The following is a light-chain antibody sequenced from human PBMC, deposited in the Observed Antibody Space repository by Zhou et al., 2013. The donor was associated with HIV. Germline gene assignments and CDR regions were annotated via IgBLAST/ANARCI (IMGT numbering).Light chain of an antibody. V-gene: IGKV3-15*01. CDR3: QQYANSPQT. CDR1: QSVSSN. CDR2: GAS. Sequence: EIVMTQSPATLSVSPGERGTLSCRASQSVSSNLAWYQQKPGQAPRLLIYGASTRATGIPARFSGSGSGTDFTLTFTTLGPEDFAVYYCQQYANSPQTFGQGTKVEIK. J-gene: IGKJ2*01.